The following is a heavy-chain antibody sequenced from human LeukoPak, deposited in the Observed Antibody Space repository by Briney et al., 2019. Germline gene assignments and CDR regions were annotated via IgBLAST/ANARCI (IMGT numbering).Heavy chain of an antibody. CDR2: ISGSGGST. CDR3: AKAVNSGHQYYYYYGMDV. V-gene: IGHV3-23*01. D-gene: IGHD5-12*01. Sequence: PGGSLRLSCAASGFTFSSYAMSWVRQAPGKGLEWVSAISGSGGSTYYADSVKGRFTISRDNSKNTLYLQMNSLRAEDTAVYYCAKAVNSGHQYYYYYGMDVWGQGTTVTVSS. CDR1: GFTFSSYA. J-gene: IGHJ6*02.